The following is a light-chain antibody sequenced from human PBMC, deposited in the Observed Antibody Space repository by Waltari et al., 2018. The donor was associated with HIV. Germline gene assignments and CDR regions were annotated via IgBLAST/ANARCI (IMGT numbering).Light chain of an antibody. CDR3: QAWDSSSAVV. J-gene: IGLJ2*01. CDR1: KLGATY. Sequence: SYELTQPPSVSVSPGQTASATCHGDKLGATYVYWYQKPPGPSPVLVIFQNTKRPSGIPERFSGSNSGDTATLTFSGTQAGDEADYYCQAWDSSSAVVFGGGTKLTVL. V-gene: IGLV3-1*01. CDR2: QNT.